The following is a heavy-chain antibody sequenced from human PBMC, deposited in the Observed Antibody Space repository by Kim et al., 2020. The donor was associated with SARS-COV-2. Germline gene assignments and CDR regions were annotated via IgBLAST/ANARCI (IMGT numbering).Heavy chain of an antibody. CDR3: AREAAAGTPTDY. V-gene: IGHV4-38-2*02. D-gene: IGHD6-13*01. CDR2: IYHSGST. J-gene: IGHJ4*02. Sequence: SETLSLTCTVSGYSISSGYYWGWIRQPPGKGLEWIGSIYHSGSTYYNPSLKSRVTISVDTSKNQFSLKLSSVTAADTAMYYCAREAAAGTPTDYWGQGTLVTVSS. CDR1: GYSISSGYY.